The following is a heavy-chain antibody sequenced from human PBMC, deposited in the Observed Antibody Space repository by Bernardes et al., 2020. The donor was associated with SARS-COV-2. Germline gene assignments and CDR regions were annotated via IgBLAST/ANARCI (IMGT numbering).Heavy chain of an antibody. CDR1: GFTFSSYG. CDR3: ARDSVVAYIYGLYGMDV. J-gene: IGHJ6*02. D-gene: IGHD5-18*01. V-gene: IGHV3-30*03. CDR2: ISYDGSNK. Sequence: GGSLRLSCAASGFTFSSYGMHWVRQAPGKGLEWVAVISYDGSNKYYADSVKGRFTISRDNSKNTLYLQMNSLRAEDTAVYYCARDSVVAYIYGLYGMDVWGQGTTVTVSS.